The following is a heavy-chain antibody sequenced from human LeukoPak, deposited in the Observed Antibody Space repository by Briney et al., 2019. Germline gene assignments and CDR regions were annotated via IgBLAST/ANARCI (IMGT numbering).Heavy chain of an antibody. Sequence: PSETLSRTCTVSGGSISSSSYYWGWIRQPPGKGREWIGSIYYSGSTYYNPSLKSRVTISVDTSKNQFSLKLSSVTAADTAVYYCASGIAEDYFDYWGQGTLVTVSS. J-gene: IGHJ4*02. CDR1: GGSISSSSYY. CDR2: IYYSGST. CDR3: ASGIAEDYFDY. V-gene: IGHV4-39*01. D-gene: IGHD6-13*01.